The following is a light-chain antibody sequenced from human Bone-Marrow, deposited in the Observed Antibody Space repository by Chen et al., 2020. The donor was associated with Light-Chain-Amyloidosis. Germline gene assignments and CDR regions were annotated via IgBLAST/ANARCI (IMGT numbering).Light chain of an antibody. CDR1: RSVSSS. J-gene: IGKJ1*01. Sequence: EIVLTQSPDILSLSPGVKATFSCRASRSVSSSLAWYQHKPGQPPRLLIYDSSTRATGISARFIGSGSGTDFTLTISRLEPEDFALYFCQQYGTSPETFGQGTKVEIK. CDR2: DSS. CDR3: QQYGTSPET. V-gene: IGKV3-20*01.